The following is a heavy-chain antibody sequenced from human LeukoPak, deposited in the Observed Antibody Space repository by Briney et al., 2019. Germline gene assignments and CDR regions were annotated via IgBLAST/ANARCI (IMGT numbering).Heavy chain of an antibody. V-gene: IGHV4-59*01. Sequence: SETLSLTCTVSGGSIRSYYWSWIRQPPGKGLEWIGYIYYSGSTKYNPSLKSRVTISVDTSKNQFSLKLTSVTAADTAVYYCAREGDTFDIWGQGTMVTVSS. CDR2: IYYSGST. CDR3: AREGDTFDI. J-gene: IGHJ3*02. CDR1: GGSIRSYY.